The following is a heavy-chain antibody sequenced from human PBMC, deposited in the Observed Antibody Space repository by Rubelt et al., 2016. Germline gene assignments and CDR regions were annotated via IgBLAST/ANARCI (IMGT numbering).Heavy chain of an antibody. J-gene: IGHJ4*02. V-gene: IGHV1-2*02. CDR1: GYAFRNFS. D-gene: IGHD5-12*01. CDR3: ARGGYSAYGNLAY. CDR2: INPDGDVT. Sequence: SGPELKRPGASVLVSCKASGYAFRNFSVHWVRQAPGHGLEWMGRINPDGDVTNIPQHLQDRVIMTTDTAISTAYLRLTFLTSDDTAVYYCARGGYSAYGNLAYWGQGTLVTVSS.